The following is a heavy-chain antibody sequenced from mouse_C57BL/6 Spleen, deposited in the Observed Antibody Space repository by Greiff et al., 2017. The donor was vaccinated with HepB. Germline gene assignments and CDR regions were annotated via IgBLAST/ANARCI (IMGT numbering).Heavy chain of an antibody. D-gene: IGHD2-5*01. J-gene: IGHJ4*01. CDR3: ARSGAGYYSNYEDAMDY. CDR2: IYPGDGVT. CDR1: GYAFSSSW. Sequence: VQLQQSGPELVKPGASVKISCKASGYAFSSSWMNWVKQRPGKGLEWIGRIYPGDGVTNYNGKFKGKATLTADKSSSTAYMQLSSLTSEDSAVYFCARSGAGYYSNYEDAMDYWGQGTSVTVSS. V-gene: IGHV1-82*01.